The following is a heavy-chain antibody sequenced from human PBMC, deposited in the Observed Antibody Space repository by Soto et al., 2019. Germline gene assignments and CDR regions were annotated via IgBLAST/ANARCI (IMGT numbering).Heavy chain of an antibody. CDR2: IIPIFGTA. D-gene: IGHD2-2*01. V-gene: IGHV1-69*12. CDR1: GGTFSSYA. J-gene: IGHJ6*02. CDR3: VASYQLLSHYYGMDV. Sequence: QVQLVQSGAEVKKPGSSVKVSCKASGGTFSSYAISWVRQAPGQGLEWMGGIIPIFGTANYAQKIQGRVTITADESTSTAYMELSSLRSEDTAVYYCVASYQLLSHYYGMDVWGQGTTVTVSS.